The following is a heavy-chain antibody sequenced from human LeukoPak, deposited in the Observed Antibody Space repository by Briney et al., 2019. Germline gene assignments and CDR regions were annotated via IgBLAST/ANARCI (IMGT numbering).Heavy chain of an antibody. Sequence: ASVKVSCKASGYTFTSNGISWVRQAPGQGLEWMGWISAYNGNTNYAQKLQGRVTMTTDTSTSTAYMELRSLRSDDTAVYYCVRCPYQLLYFDYWGQGTLGTVSS. CDR1: GYTFTSNG. CDR3: VRCPYQLLYFDY. V-gene: IGHV1-18*01. CDR2: ISAYNGNT. J-gene: IGHJ4*02. D-gene: IGHD2-2*01.